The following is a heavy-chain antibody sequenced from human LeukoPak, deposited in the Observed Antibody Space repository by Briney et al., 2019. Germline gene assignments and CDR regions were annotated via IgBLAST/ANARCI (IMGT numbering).Heavy chain of an antibody. CDR3: ARQRSGTYYADY. CDR2: IYPGDSDT. CDR1: DYRFSSHW. V-gene: IGHV5-51*01. D-gene: IGHD1-26*01. Sequence: GEPLKISCKGFDYRFSSHWIGWARQLPGKGLEWMGTIYPGDSDTRYSPSFQGQVTFSADKSNDTAYLQWGSLRASDTAIYYCARQRSGTYYADYWGQGTLVIVSS. J-gene: IGHJ4*02.